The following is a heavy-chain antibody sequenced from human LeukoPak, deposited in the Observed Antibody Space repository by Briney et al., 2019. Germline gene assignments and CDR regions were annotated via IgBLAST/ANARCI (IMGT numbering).Heavy chain of an antibody. CDR3: ARGDLYGDYHY. D-gene: IGHD4-17*01. J-gene: IGHJ4*02. CDR2: IYYSGST. V-gene: IGHV4-59*01. Sequence: SETLSLTCTVSGGSISSYYWRWIRQPPGKGLEWIGYIYYSGSTNYTPSLKSRVTISVDTSKNQFSLKLSSVTAADTAVYYCARGDLYGDYHYWGQGTLVTVSS. CDR1: GGSISSYY.